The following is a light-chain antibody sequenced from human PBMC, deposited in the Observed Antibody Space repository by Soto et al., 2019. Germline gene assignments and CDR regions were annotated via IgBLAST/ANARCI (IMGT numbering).Light chain of an antibody. CDR2: TAS. Sequence: EIVLTQSPGTLSLSPGERATLSCRASQSISSYYSAWYQQKPGQAPRLLIYTASSRATGIPDRFTGSGSGTDFTLTISRLEPEDFALYYCQQYSSSSPLTFGGGTKVDIK. CDR1: QSISSYY. CDR3: QQYSSSSPLT. J-gene: IGKJ4*01. V-gene: IGKV3-20*01.